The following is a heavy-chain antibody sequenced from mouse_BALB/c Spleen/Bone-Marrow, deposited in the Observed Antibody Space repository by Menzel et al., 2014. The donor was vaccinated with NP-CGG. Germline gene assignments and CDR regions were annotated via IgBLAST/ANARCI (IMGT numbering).Heavy chain of an antibody. D-gene: IGHD1-1*01. CDR1: GFSLTNYG. V-gene: IGHV2-9*02. Sequence: QVQLQQSGPGQVAPSQSLSITCTVSGFSLTNYGVHWVRQPPGKGLEWLGVIWAGGSANYNSALMSRLSISKDNSKSQVFLKMNSLQAYDTAMYYCASLPNYYGSIPPAWFAYWGQGTLVTVSA. CDR3: ASLPNYYGSIPPAWFAY. CDR2: IWAGGSA. J-gene: IGHJ3*01.